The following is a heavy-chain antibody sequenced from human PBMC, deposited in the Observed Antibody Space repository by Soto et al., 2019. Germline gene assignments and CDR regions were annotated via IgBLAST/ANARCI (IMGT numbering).Heavy chain of an antibody. CDR1: GYTFTGYY. V-gene: IGHV1-2*02. Sequence: ASVKVSCKASGYTFTGYYMHWVRQAPGQGLEWMGWINPNSGGTNYAQKFQGRVTMTRDTSISTAYMELSRLRSDDTAVYYCASHLGMVYYDSSGYYDYWGQGTLVTVSS. J-gene: IGHJ4*02. CDR2: INPNSGGT. D-gene: IGHD3-22*01. CDR3: ASHLGMVYYDSSGYYDY.